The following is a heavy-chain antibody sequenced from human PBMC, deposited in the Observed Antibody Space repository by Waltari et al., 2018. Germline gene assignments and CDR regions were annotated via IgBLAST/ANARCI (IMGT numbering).Heavy chain of an antibody. CDR2: IYYSGST. CDR3: ASYRLWFGELSHY. D-gene: IGHD3-10*01. J-gene: IGHJ4*02. CDR1: GGSISSYY. Sequence: QVQLQESGPGLVKPSETLSLTCTVSGGSISSYYWSWVRQPPGKGLEWIGYIYYSGSTNYNPSLKSRVTISVDTSKNQFSLKLSSVTAADTAVYYCASYRLWFGELSHYWGQGTLVTVSS. V-gene: IGHV4-59*01.